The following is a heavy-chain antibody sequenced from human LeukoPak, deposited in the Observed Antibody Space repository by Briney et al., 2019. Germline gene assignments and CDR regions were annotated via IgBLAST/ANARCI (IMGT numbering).Heavy chain of an antibody. CDR3: ARDRSAVARAYDI. Sequence: EPGGSLRLSCAASGFTVSSNYMSWVRQAPGKGLEWDSVIYSDVSTYYTDSVKGRLTISRDNSKNTVFLQMNSLRAEDTAVYYCARDRSAVARAYDIWGQGTMVTVSS. J-gene: IGHJ3*02. CDR1: GFTVSSNY. V-gene: IGHV3-53*01. CDR2: IYSDVST. D-gene: IGHD6-19*01.